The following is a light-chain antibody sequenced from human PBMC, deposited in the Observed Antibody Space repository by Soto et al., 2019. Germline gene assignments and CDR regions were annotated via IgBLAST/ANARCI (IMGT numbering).Light chain of an antibody. CDR2: VNY. V-gene: IGLV1-44*01. CDR1: DSDIGSNT. Sequence: QSVLAQPPSVSGTPGQRVTISCSGSDSDIGSNTVNWYKQFPGTAPKLLIYVNYQRSSGVPDRFSGSKSVTSASLAISALQSDDEAHYYCSSCSDSVDRGVFGGGTELAAL. CDR3: SSCSDSVDRGV. J-gene: IGLJ2*01.